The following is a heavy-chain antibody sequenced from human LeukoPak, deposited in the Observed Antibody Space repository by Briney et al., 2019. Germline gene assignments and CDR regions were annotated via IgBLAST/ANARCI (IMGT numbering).Heavy chain of an antibody. D-gene: IGHD6-13*01. V-gene: IGHV1-46*01. CDR3: ARAKAAAGTGYYFDY. Sequence: ASVKVSCKASGYTFTSYYMHWVRQAPGQGLEWMGIINPSGGSTSYAQKFQGGVTMTRDTSTSTVYMELSSLRSEDTAVYYCARAKAAAGTGYYFDYWGQGTLVTVSS. CDR2: INPSGGST. CDR1: GYTFTSYY. J-gene: IGHJ4*02.